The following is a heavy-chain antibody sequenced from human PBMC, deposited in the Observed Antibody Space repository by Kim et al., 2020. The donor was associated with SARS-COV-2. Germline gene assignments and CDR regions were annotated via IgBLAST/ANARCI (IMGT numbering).Heavy chain of an antibody. V-gene: IGHV5-51*01. J-gene: IGHJ6*02. Sequence: GKSLKISCKGSGYSFTSYWIGWVRQMPGKGLEWMGIIYPGDSDTRYSPSFQGQVTISADKSISTAYLQWSSLKASDTARYYCARHRVAQWLNEYYYYGMDVWGQGTTVTVSS. CDR3: ARHRVAQWLNEYYYYGMDV. D-gene: IGHD6-19*01. CDR1: GYSFTSYW. CDR2: IYPGDSDT.